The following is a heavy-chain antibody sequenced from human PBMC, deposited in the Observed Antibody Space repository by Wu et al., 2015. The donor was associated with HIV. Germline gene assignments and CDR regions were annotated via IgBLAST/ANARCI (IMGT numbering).Heavy chain of an antibody. Sequence: QVQLVQSGAEVKKPGASVKVSCKASGYTFTDFFIHWVRQAPGQGLEWMGWVNPNSGGTNYAQKFQGRVTMTRDTSISTAYMELSRLRSDDTAVYYCARVYSSSSGAVWFDPWGQGTLVTGLL. J-gene: IGHJ5*02. CDR3: ARVYSSSSGAVWFDP. V-gene: IGHV1-2*02. CDR2: VNPNSGGT. CDR1: GYTFTDFF. D-gene: IGHD6-6*01.